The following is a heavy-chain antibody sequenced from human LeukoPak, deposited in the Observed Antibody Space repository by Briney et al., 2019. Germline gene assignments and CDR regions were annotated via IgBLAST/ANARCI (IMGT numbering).Heavy chain of an antibody. Sequence: GGSLRLSCAVSGFTFSNAWMSWVRQAAGKGLEWVGRIKSKTDGGTTDYAAPVKGRFTISRDDSKNTLYLQMNSLKTEDTAVYYCTTEYYYDSSGYYEYFQHWGQGTLVTVSS. CDR1: GFTFSNAW. V-gene: IGHV3-15*01. CDR2: IKSKTDGGTT. J-gene: IGHJ1*01. CDR3: TTEYYYDSSGYYEYFQH. D-gene: IGHD3-22*01.